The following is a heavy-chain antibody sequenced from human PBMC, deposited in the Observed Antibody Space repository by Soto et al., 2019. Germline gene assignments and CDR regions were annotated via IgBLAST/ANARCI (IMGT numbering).Heavy chain of an antibody. D-gene: IGHD3-10*01. J-gene: IGHJ5*02. CDR3: ARGRYYYGSGSYNWFDP. Sequence: SETLSLTCAVYGGSFSGYYWSWIRQPPGKGLEWIGEINHSGSTNYNPSLKSRVTISVDTSKNQFSLKLSSVTAADTAVYYCARGRYYYGSGSYNWFDPWGQGTLVTVS. V-gene: IGHV4-34*01. CDR1: GGSFSGYY. CDR2: INHSGST.